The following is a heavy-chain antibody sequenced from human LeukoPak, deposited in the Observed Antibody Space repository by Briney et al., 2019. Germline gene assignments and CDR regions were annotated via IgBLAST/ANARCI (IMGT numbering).Heavy chain of an antibody. J-gene: IGHJ4*02. CDR1: GFTFDDYA. CDR3: ARDTNQYSRFDY. V-gene: IGHV3-9*01. CDR2: ISWNSGSI. Sequence: GGSLRLSCAASGFTFDDYAMHWVRQAPGKGLEWVSGISWNSGSIGYADSVKGRFTISRDNAKNSLYLQMNSLRAEDTAVYYCARDTNQYSRFDYWGQGTLVTVSS. D-gene: IGHD6-6*01.